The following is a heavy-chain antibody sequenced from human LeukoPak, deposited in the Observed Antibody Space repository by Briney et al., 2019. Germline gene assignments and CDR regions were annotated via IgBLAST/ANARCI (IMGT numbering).Heavy chain of an antibody. CDR3: AGHHPRNTVDF. D-gene: IGHD2-8*02. V-gene: IGHV4-59*08. CDR2: IYYSGST. Sequence: SETLSLTCTVSGGSISSYYWSWIRQPPGKGLEWIGYIYYSGSTTYNPSLKSRVTISVDTSKNQFSLKLSSVTAADTAVYYCAGHHPRNTVDFWGQGTLVTVSS. CDR1: GGSISSYY. J-gene: IGHJ4*02.